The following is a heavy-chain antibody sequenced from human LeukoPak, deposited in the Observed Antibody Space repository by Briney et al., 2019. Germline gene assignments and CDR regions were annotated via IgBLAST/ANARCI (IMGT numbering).Heavy chain of an antibody. CDR1: GGSFSGYY. CDR2: INHSGST. CDR3: ARGRWFGESISVHFDY. D-gene: IGHD3-10*01. Sequence: PSETLSLTCAVSGGSFSGYYWSWIRQPPGKGLEWIGEINHSGSTNYNPSLKSRVTISVDTSKNQFSLKLSSVTAADTAVYYCARGRWFGESISVHFDYWGQGTLVTVSS. V-gene: IGHV4-34*01. J-gene: IGHJ4*02.